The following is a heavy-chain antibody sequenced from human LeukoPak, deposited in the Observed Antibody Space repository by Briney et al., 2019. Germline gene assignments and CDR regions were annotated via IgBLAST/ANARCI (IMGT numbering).Heavy chain of an antibody. Sequence: ASVKVSCKASGYTFTGYYMHWVRQAPGQGLEWMGWINPNSGGTSYAQKFQGRVTMTRDTSISTAYMELSRLRSDDTAVYYCARDSLSDIVVVPAAMVSSMDVWGKGTTVTVSS. CDR3: ARDSLSDIVVVPAAMVSSMDV. J-gene: IGHJ6*03. D-gene: IGHD2-2*01. V-gene: IGHV1-2*02. CDR2: INPNSGGT. CDR1: GYTFTGYY.